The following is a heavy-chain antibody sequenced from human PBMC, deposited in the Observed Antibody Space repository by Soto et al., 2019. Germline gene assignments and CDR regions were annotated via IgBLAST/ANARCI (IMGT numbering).Heavy chain of an antibody. CDR3: ARGTRALITSFFAY. D-gene: IGHD1-20*01. CDR2: VHESGST. CDR1: GDAVSNYY. V-gene: IGHV4-59*02. J-gene: IGHJ4*02. Sequence: SETLSLTCSVSGDAVSNYYWSWIRQTPGRGLEWIGCVHESGSTDYNPSPRGRVIISLHTSKSQFSLSLRSATAADTATYYCARGTRALITSFFAYWGQGIPVTVSS.